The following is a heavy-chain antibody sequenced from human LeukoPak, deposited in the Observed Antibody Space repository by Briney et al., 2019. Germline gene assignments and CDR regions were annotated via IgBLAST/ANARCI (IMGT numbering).Heavy chain of an antibody. D-gene: IGHD3-22*01. CDR2: ISYSGST. V-gene: IGHV4-59*01. CDR1: GGSISSYY. Sequence: SETLSLTCTVSGGSISSYYWSWIRQPPGKGLEWIGYISYSGSTKDNPSLKSRVTISIDTSKNQFSLKLSSVTAADTAVYYCARVHYFDSSGYYSSTYYYYMDVWGKGTTVTVSS. CDR3: ARVHYFDSSGYYSSTYYYYMDV. J-gene: IGHJ6*03.